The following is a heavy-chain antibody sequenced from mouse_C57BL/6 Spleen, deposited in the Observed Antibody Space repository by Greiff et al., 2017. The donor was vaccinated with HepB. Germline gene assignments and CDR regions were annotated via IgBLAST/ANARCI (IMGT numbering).Heavy chain of an antibody. V-gene: IGHV3-1*01. J-gene: IGHJ3*01. CDR2: ISYSGST. Sequence: EVQVVESGPGMVKPSQSLSLTCTVTGYSITSGYDWHWIRHFPGNKLEWMGYISYSGSTNYNPSLKSRISITHDTSKNHFFLKLNSVTTEDTATYYCARGGDRAWFAYWGQGTLVTVSA. CDR3: ARGGDRAWFAY. CDR1: GYSITSGYD.